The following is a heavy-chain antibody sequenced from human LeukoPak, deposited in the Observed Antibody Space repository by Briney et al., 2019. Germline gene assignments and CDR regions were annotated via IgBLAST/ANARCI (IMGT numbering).Heavy chain of an antibody. J-gene: IGHJ5*02. CDR2: INPSGGST. CDR1: GYTFTSYY. CDR3: ARARSRITIFGVVIRRSYWFDP. D-gene: IGHD3-3*01. V-gene: IGHV1-46*01. Sequence: GASVKVSCKASGYTFTSYYMHWVRQAPGQGLEWMGIINPSGGSTSYAQKFQGRVTMTRDTSKNQFSLKLSSVTAADTAVYYCARARSRITIFGVVIRRSYWFDPWGQGTLVIVSS.